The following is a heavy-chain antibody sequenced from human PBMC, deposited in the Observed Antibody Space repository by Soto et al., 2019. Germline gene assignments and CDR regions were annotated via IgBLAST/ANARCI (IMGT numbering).Heavy chain of an antibody. CDR3: ARGREVPYYYYYGLDV. CDR2: VYYRASS. J-gene: IGHJ6*02. Sequence: PSETLSLTCTVSGGSITTGGHYCSWIRQLPGKGLEWIGYVYYRASSYYNPTLKSRVGISIDASKNQFSLKLNSVTAADTAVYFCARGREVPYYYYYGLDVWGQGTTVTVSS. CDR1: GGSITTGGHY. V-gene: IGHV4-31*03.